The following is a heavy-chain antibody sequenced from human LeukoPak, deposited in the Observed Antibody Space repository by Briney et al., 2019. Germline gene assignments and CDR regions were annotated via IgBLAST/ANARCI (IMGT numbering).Heavy chain of an antibody. CDR2: INHSGST. CDR1: GFTFSSYS. D-gene: IGHD6-13*01. Sequence: GSLRLSCAASGFTFSSYSMNWARQPPGKGLEWIGEINHSGSTNYNPSLKSRVTISVDTSKNQFSLKLSSVTAADTAVYYCAREPTSTWYQTDYYMDVWGKGTTVTVSS. CDR3: AREPTSTWYQTDYYMDV. J-gene: IGHJ6*03. V-gene: IGHV4-34*01.